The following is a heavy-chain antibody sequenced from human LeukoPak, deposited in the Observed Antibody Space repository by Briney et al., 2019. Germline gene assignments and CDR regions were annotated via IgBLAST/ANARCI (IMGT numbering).Heavy chain of an antibody. J-gene: IGHJ4*02. V-gene: IGHV1-18*04. Sequence: ASVKVSCKASGYTFTGYYMHWVRQAPGQGLEWVGWISAYNGNTNYAQKLQGRVTMTTDTSTSTAYMELRSLRSDDTAVYYCARVWFTASSHDYWGQGTLVTVSS. CDR3: ARVWFTASSHDY. D-gene: IGHD3-10*01. CDR2: ISAYNGNT. CDR1: GYTFTGYY.